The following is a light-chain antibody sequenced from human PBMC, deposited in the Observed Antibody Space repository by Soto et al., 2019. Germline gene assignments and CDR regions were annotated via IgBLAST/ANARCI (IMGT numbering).Light chain of an antibody. Sequence: EIVMTQSPATLSVSPGERATLSCRASQSVSSNLAWYQQKPGQAPRLLIYGASTRATGIPARLSGSGSGTDFTLTISRLEPEDFAVYYCQQYGSSGTFGQGTKWIS. J-gene: IGKJ1*01. V-gene: IGKV3-15*01. CDR2: GAS. CDR3: QQYGSSGT. CDR1: QSVSSN.